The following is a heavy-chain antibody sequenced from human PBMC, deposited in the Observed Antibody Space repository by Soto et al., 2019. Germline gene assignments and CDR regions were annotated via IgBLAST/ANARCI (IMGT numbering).Heavy chain of an antibody. J-gene: IGHJ6*02. V-gene: IGHV3-23*01. CDR1: GFTFSSNA. D-gene: IGHD7-27*01. Sequence: GGSLRLSCAASGFTFSSNAMSWVRQAPGKGLEWVSGISSSGGSTYYADSVKGRFTISRDNSKNMLYLQMNNLRAEDTAVYYCAKWGNDWGYYYYGMNVRGQGTTVTVSS. CDR2: ISSSGGST. CDR3: AKWGNDWGYYYYGMNV.